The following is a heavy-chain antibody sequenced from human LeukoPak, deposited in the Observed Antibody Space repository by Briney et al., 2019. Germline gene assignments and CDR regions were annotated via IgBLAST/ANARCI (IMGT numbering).Heavy chain of an antibody. J-gene: IGHJ4*02. CDR1: GFTFSGYW. D-gene: IGHD6-19*01. CDR3: AKDRHYSSSIMGI. CDR2: ISYDGSNK. Sequence: GGSLRLSCTASGFTFSGYWMSWVRQAPGKGLEWVAVISYDGSNKYYADSVKGRFTISRDNSKNTLYLQMNSLRAEDTAVYYCAKDRHYSSSIMGIWGQGTLVTVSS. V-gene: IGHV3-30*18.